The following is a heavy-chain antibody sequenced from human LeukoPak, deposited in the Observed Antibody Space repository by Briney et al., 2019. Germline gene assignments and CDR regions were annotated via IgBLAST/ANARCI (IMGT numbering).Heavy chain of an antibody. Sequence: PSQTLSLTCTVSGGSLSSGGYYWSWIRQHPGRGLEWIGYIYYSGSTYYNPSLKSRVTISVDTSKNQFSLKLSSVTAADTAVYYCARGLVVVNYYYYGMDVWGQGTTVTVSS. CDR3: ARGLVVVNYYYYGMDV. D-gene: IGHD2-2*01. CDR2: IYYSGST. CDR1: GGSLSSGGYY. V-gene: IGHV4-31*03. J-gene: IGHJ6*02.